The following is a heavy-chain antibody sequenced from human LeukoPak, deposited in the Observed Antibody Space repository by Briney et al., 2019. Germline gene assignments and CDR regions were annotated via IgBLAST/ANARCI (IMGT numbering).Heavy chain of an antibody. Sequence: PSETLSVTRAVSGGSISSSSYYWGWIRQPPGKGLEWIGSIYYSGSTYYNPSLKSRVTISVDTSKNQFSLKLSSVTAADTAVYYCARRGAVTANDYWGQGSLVTVSS. J-gene: IGHJ4*02. CDR3: ARRGAVTANDY. V-gene: IGHV4-39*01. CDR1: GGSISSSSYY. CDR2: IYYSGST. D-gene: IGHD2-21*02.